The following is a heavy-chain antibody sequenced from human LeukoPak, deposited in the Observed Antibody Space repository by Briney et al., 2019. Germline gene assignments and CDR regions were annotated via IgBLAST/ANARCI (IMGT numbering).Heavy chain of an antibody. J-gene: IGHJ5*02. CDR2: IFYSGST. D-gene: IGHD6-13*01. CDR1: GGSISSGYYY. CDR3: AIGQMTDAGTFLDFDP. V-gene: IGHV4-31*03. Sequence: PSETLSLTCSVSGGSISSGYYYWSWIRQHPGRGLEWIGYIFYSGSTYYNPSLKSRLIISADTSQNQFSLRLTSVTAADTAVYYRAIGQMTDAGTFLDFDPWGQGTLVTVSS.